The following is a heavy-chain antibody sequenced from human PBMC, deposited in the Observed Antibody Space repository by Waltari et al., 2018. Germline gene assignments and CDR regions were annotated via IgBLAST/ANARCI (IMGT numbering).Heavy chain of an antibody. CDR3: TKMRRNLPRDIIDN. CDR2: TSASSGST. Sequence: EVQLLESGGGLVQRGGSLRLSCAVSGFIFSRFAMSWVRHTPGKGLGWVAGTSASSGSTYYADSVQGRFTISRDNSKKRVFLQMNSLRAEDTATYYCTKMRRNLPRDIIDNWGQGTQVIIAS. V-gene: IGHV3-23*01. J-gene: IGHJ4*02. CDR1: GFIFSRFA.